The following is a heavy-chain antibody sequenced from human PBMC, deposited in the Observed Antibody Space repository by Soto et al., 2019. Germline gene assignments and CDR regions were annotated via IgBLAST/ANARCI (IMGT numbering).Heavy chain of an antibody. V-gene: IGHV3-30*04. D-gene: IGHD5-12*01. CDR1: GFTFSSYA. CDR3: ARVRSVYTGYDAIDY. CDR2: VSYDGRDK. Sequence: QVQLVESGGGVVQPGRSLRLSCAASGFTFSSYAIHWVRQAPGKGLEWVAVVSYDGRDKYYTGSVKGRFTISRDNSKNTRYLQMNSLSAEDTAVYYWARVRSVYTGYDAIDYWGQGILVTVSS. J-gene: IGHJ4*02.